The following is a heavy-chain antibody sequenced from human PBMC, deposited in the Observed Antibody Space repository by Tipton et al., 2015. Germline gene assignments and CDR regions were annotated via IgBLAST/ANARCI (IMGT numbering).Heavy chain of an antibody. J-gene: IGHJ4*02. Sequence: TLSLTCTVSGGSISSHYWSWIRQSPGKGLEWIGYISYSGTTNYNPSLKSRVTISVDTSKNQFSLNLTSVTAADTALYYCARGPWKTFDYWGQGTLVTVSS. CDR2: ISYSGTT. V-gene: IGHV4-59*11. CDR1: GGSISSHY. CDR3: ARGPWKTFDY. D-gene: IGHD1-1*01.